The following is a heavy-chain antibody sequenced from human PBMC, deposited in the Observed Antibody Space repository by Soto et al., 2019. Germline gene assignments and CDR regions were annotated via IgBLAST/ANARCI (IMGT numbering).Heavy chain of an antibody. CDR2: FYYGGSP. J-gene: IGHJ4*02. V-gene: IGHV4-39*01. CDR1: GDSIGSDSYY. CDR3: AGRGGDVDTTIIYLDFDY. D-gene: IGHD5-18*01. Sequence: PSETLSLTCTVSGDSIGSDSYYWGWIRQTPGKGLEWIGNFYYGGSPFYNPSLKSRVTISVDTSKNQLSLRLNSVTAADTAVYYCAGRGGDVDTTIIYLDFDYWGQGILVTVSS.